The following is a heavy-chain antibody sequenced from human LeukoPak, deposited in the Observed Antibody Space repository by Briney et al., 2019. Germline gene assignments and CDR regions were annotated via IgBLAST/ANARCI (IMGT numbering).Heavy chain of an antibody. CDR2: IYSGGST. CDR1: GFTVSSNY. Sequence: GGSLRLSCAASGFTVSSNYMSWVRQAPGKGLEWVSVIYSGGSTYYADSVKGRFTISRDNSKNTLYLQMNSLRAEDTAVYYCAREEISSSWPGYFDYWGQGTLVTVSS. D-gene: IGHD6-13*01. J-gene: IGHJ4*02. CDR3: AREEISSSWPGYFDY. V-gene: IGHV3-53*01.